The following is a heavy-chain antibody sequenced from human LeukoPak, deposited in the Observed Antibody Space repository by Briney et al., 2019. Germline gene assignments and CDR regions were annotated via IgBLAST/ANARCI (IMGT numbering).Heavy chain of an antibody. J-gene: IGHJ5*02. D-gene: IGHD6-19*01. CDR1: VFTFSSYA. V-gene: IGHV3-23*01. CDR2: ISGSGGST. CDR3: AKDREYSSGWYP. Sequence: GGSLRLSCAASVFTFSSYAMRWVRQAPGKGLEWVSAISGSGGSTYYADSVKGRFTISRDNSKNTLYLQMNSLRAEDTAVYYCAKDREYSSGWYPWGQGTLVTVSS.